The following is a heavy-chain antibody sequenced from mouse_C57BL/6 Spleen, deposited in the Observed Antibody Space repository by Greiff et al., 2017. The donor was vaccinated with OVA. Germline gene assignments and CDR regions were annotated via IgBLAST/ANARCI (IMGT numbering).Heavy chain of an antibody. CDR1: SYTFTDHT. CDR3: ARDPLNYYGSSYSYFDV. J-gene: IGHJ1*03. Sequence: QVQLQQSDAELVKPGASVKISCKVSSYTFTDHTIHWMKQRPEQGLEWIGYIYPRDGSTKYNEKFKGKATLTADKSSSTAYMQLNSLTSEDSAVYFCARDPLNYYGSSYSYFDVWGTGTTVTVSS. V-gene: IGHV1-78*01. CDR2: IYPRDGST. D-gene: IGHD1-1*01.